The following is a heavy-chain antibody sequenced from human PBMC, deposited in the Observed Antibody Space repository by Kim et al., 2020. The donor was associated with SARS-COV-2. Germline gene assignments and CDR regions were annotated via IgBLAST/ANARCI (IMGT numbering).Heavy chain of an antibody. CDR2: IYYSGST. CDR1: GGSISSSSYY. D-gene: IGHD5-12*01. J-gene: IGHJ3*02. V-gene: IGHV4-39*01. CDR3: ARHEESGLGAFDI. Sequence: SETLSLTCTVSGGSISSSSYYWGWIRQPPGKGLEWIGSIYYSGSTYYNPSLKSRVTISVDTSKNQFSLKLSSVTAADTAVYYCARHEESGLGAFDIWGQGTMVTVSS.